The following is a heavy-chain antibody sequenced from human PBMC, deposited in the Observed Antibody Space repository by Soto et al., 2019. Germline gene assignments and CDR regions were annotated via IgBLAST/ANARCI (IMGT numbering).Heavy chain of an antibody. V-gene: IGHV3-33*01. D-gene: IGHD3-22*01. CDR1: GITFSHYG. J-gene: IGHJ4*02. CDR2: IWYDGRVK. CDR3: VSGYGYCDN. Sequence: QVQLVESGGGVVQPGRSLRLSCAASGITFSHYGTHWVRQAPGKGLEWVAVIWYDGRVKYYADSVKGRFTISRDNSRNALYLQMKSLTADHTAVHYSVSGYGYCDNWGQGTLVTVSS.